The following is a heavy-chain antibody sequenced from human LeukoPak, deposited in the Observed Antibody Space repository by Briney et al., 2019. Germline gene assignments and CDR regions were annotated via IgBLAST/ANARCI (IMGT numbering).Heavy chain of an antibody. CDR1: GFTFSDYY. CDR3: ASRFGYSYGYPFDY. Sequence: PGGSLRLSCAASGFTFSDYYMSWIRQAPGQGLEGVSYISSSGSTIYYADSVKGRFTISRDNAKNSLYLQMNSLRAEDTAVYYCASRFGYSYGYPFDYWGQGTLVTVSS. J-gene: IGHJ4*02. D-gene: IGHD5-18*01. CDR2: ISSSGSTI. V-gene: IGHV3-11*01.